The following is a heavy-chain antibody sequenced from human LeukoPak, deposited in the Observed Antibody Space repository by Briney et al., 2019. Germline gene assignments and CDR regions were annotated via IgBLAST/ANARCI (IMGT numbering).Heavy chain of an antibody. V-gene: IGHV4-4*02. J-gene: IGHJ4*02. CDR1: GGSISSSNW. CDR2: SYHSGSA. Sequence: SGPLSLTCAVSGGSISSSNWWSWVRQPPGQELEWTGESYHSGSANYNPSLKRRTTIAVDKSKNQFSLKLSSVTAADTAVYYCATAAAGDKSFDYWGQGTLVTVSS. CDR3: ATAAAGDKSFDY. D-gene: IGHD6-13*01.